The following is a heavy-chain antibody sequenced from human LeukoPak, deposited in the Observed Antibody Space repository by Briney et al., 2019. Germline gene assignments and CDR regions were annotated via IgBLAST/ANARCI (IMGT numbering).Heavy chain of an antibody. J-gene: IGHJ6*02. CDR3: ARALTYDFWSGPFSAYYYGMDV. Sequence: GGSLRLSCAASGFTVSSNYMSWVRQAPGKGLEWVSVIYSGGSTYYADSVKGRFTISRDNSKNTLYLQMNSLRAEDTAVYYCARALTYDFWSGPFSAYYYGMDVWGQGTTVTVSS. D-gene: IGHD3-3*01. CDR1: GFTVSSNY. CDR2: IYSGGST. V-gene: IGHV3-66*01.